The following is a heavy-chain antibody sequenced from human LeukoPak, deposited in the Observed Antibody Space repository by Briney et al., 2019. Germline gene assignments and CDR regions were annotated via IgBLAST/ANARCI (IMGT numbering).Heavy chain of an antibody. CDR2: ISYDGSNK. V-gene: IGHV3-30*18. CDR3: AKEGGSGWALDY. D-gene: IGHD6-19*01. CDR1: GFTFSSYG. Sequence: PGGSLRLSCAASGFTFSSYGMHWVRQAPGKGLEWVAVISYDGSNKYYADSVESRFTISRDNSKNTLYLQMNSLRAEDTAVYYCAKEGGSGWALDYWGQGTLVTVSS. J-gene: IGHJ4*02.